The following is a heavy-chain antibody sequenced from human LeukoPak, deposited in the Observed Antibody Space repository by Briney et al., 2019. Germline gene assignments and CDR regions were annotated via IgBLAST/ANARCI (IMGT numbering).Heavy chain of an antibody. V-gene: IGHV1-2*06. CDR2: INPNSGGT. D-gene: IGHD5-24*01. CDR3: ARARMSRDGYNWDY. J-gene: IGHJ4*02. Sequence: ASVKVSCKASGYTFTCYYMHWVRQAPGQGLEWMGRINPNSGGTNYAQKFQGRVTMTRDTSISTAYMELSRLRSDDTAVYYCARARMSRDGYNWDYWGQGTLVTVSS. CDR1: GYTFTCYY.